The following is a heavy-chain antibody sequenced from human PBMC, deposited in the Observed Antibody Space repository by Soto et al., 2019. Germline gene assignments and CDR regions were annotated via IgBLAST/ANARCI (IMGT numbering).Heavy chain of an antibody. CDR1: GFTFSRYN. CDR2: VTTSGDTM. CDR3: VREEASGSSGLTYHYYYNGMDV. V-gene: IGHV3-48*02. Sequence: RGSLRLSCVASGFTFSRYNMHWVRQAPGKGLEWVAYVTTSGDTMFYADSVEGRFAISRDVAKNSVHLQMNSLGDEDTAVYYCVREEASGSSGLTYHYYYNGMDVWGQGPTVTLSS. D-gene: IGHD3-10*01. J-gene: IGHJ6*02.